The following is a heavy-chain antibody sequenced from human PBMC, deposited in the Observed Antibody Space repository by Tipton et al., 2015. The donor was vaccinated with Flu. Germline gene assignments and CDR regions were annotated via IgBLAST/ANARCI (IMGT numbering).Heavy chain of an antibody. Sequence: QLVQSGGEVKKPGASVKVSCKASGYYFTHYGISWVRQAPGQGLEWMGWISTSNGDANYVQKFQGRVTMTTDTSTSTAYMALRSLRSDDTAVYYCARIYDILTGYLGVDYWGQGSLVTVSS. J-gene: IGHJ4*02. V-gene: IGHV1-18*01. CDR1: GYYFTHYG. CDR3: ARIYDILTGYLGVDY. D-gene: IGHD3-9*01. CDR2: ISTSNGDA.